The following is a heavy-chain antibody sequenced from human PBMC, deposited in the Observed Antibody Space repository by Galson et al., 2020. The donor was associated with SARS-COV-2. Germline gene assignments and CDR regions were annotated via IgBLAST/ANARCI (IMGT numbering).Heavy chain of an antibody. CDR3: SRDHGRCCSGGSCYSGGSDAFDI. CDR2: IYYSGST. D-gene: IGHD2-15*01. V-gene: IGHV4-59*01. J-gene: IGHJ3*02. Sequence: QTSEPLSLTCTVSGGSISSYHWSWIRQPPGKGLEWIGYIYYSGSTNYNPPLKSRVTISVDTSKNQFSLKLSSVTAAYTDVYYCSRDHGRCCSGGSCYSGGSDAFDIWGQGTMVTVSS. CDR1: GGSISSYH.